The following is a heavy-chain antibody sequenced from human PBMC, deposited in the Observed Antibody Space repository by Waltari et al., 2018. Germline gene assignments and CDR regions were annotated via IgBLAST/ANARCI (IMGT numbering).Heavy chain of an antibody. V-gene: IGHV3-23*01. CDR3: AKEIYRIGRPCFDY. CDR1: TFSNSA. D-gene: IGHD6-19*01. CDR2: ITSGGGDT. Sequence: TFSNSAMSWVRQAPGKGPEWVSGITSGGGDTYYTDSVRGRFTISRDNSKNTVYLQMNSLRHEDTAVYYCAKEIYRIGRPCFDYWGQGVRVTVSS. J-gene: IGHJ4*02.